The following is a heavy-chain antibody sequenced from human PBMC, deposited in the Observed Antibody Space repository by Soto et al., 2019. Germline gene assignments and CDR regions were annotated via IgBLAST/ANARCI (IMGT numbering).Heavy chain of an antibody. Sequence: GASVKVSCKASGGTFSSYTISWVRQAPGQGLEWMGRIIPILGIANYAQKFQGRVTITADKSTSTAYMELSSLRSEDTAVYYCARGEPGRYVFAYWGQGSLVTVSS. CDR2: IIPILGIA. V-gene: IGHV1-69*02. D-gene: IGHD1-26*01. J-gene: IGHJ4*02. CDR3: ARGEPGRYVFAY. CDR1: GGTFSSYT.